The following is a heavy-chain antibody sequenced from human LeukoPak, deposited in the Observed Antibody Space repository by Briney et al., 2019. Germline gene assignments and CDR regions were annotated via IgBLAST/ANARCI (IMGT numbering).Heavy chain of an antibody. CDR2: IYPGDSDT. Sequence: ESLKISCKGSGYSFTSYWIGWGRQMPGKGLEWMGIIYPGDSDTRYSPSFQGQVTISADKSISTAYLQWSSLRASDTATYYCARHVDGYYFDYWGQGTLVTVSS. CDR3: ARHVDGYYFDY. CDR1: GYSFTSYW. V-gene: IGHV5-51*01. J-gene: IGHJ4*02.